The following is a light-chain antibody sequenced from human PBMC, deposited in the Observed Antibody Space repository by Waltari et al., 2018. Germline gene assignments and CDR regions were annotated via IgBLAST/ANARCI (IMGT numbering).Light chain of an antibody. CDR3: QQYNDWYS. V-gene: IGKV3-15*01. CDR1: QSVGSN. J-gene: IGKJ2*03. CDR2: DAS. Sequence: EKVLKQSPATVSVSPGEAVTLSCRASQSVGSNIAWYQPRPGQAPRLVIYDASTRASGSPARFSGSGSGTEFTLTIIGLQSEDCALYYCQQYNDWYSFGQGTKLEIK.